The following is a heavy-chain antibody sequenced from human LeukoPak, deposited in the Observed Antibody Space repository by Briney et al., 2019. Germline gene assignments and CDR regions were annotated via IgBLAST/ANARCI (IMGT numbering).Heavy chain of an antibody. Sequence: GGSLRLSCAASGFTFSSYAMSWVRQAPGKGREWVSAISGSGGSTYYADSVKGRFTISRDNSKNTLYLQMNSLRAEDTAVYYCAKVQYYYYDSSGYSPALDYWGQGTLVTVSS. CDR3: AKVQYYYYDSSGYSPALDY. J-gene: IGHJ4*02. CDR2: ISGSGGST. CDR1: GFTFSSYA. D-gene: IGHD3-22*01. V-gene: IGHV3-23*01.